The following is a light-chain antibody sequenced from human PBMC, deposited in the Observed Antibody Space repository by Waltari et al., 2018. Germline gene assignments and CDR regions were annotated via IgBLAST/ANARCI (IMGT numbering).Light chain of an antibody. CDR1: QTVDTY. CDR2: YTS. J-gene: IGKJ4*01. CDR3: QQRRRWPLT. V-gene: IGKV3-11*01. Sequence: EIVLTQSPATLSLSPGERATLSCMASQTVDTYLAWYQQRPGQAPRLLIYYTSNRATGIPDRFSGSGSETDFTLTISSLEPEDFAVYYCQQRRRWPLTFGGGSKVEI.